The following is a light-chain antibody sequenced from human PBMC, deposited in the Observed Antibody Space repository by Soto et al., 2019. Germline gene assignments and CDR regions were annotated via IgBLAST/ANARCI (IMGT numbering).Light chain of an antibody. CDR3: QQYNNWPPIT. V-gene: IGKV3-15*01. CDR2: RAS. CDR1: QSVSSN. Sequence: EIVLTQSPATLSVSPGERATLSCRASQSVSSNLAWYQQKPGQAPRLLIYRASTRATGIPARFSGSGSGTAFTPPISSLQSEDFAVYYCQQYNNWPPITFGQGTRREIK. J-gene: IGKJ5*01.